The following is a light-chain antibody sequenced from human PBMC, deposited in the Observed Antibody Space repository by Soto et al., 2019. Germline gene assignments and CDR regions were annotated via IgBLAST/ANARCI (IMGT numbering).Light chain of an antibody. CDR3: QQYKNYWT. CDR1: QSISNW. CDR2: GVS. Sequence: DIQMTQSPSTLSASVGDRVTITCRASQSISNWLAWYQQKPGKAPQLLISGVSSLESGVPSRFTGSGSGTEFTLTISSLQPDDFATYYCQQYKNYWTFGQGTKVEV. J-gene: IGKJ1*01. V-gene: IGKV1-5*01.